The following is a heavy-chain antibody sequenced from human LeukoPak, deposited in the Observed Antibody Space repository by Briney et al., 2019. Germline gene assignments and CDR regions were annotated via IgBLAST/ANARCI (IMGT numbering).Heavy chain of an antibody. CDR1: GYTFTGYY. D-gene: IGHD4-23*01. CDR2: INPNSGGT. J-gene: IGHJ4*02. V-gene: IGHV1-2*02. CDR3: ARAFYGGLLLKNLSDY. Sequence: ASVKVSCKASGYTFTGYYMHWVRQAPGQGLEWMGWINPNSGGTNYAQKFQGRVTMTRDTSISTAYMELSRLRSDDTAVYYCARAFYGGLLLKNLSDYWGQGTLVTVSS.